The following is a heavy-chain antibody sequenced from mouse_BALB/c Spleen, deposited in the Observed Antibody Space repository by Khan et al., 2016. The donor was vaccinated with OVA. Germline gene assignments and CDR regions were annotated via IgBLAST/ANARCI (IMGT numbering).Heavy chain of an antibody. J-gene: IGHJ3*01. CDR2: ISKSGSNT. D-gene: IGHD1-1*01. CDR1: GFTFSSYA. V-gene: IGHV5-9-4*01. CDR3: ARDRYYGSSPDWFAY. Sequence: EVELVESGGGLVRPGGSLKLSCAASGFTFSSYALSWVRQTPEKRLEWVAEISKSGSNTYYPDTVTGRFTISRDNAKNTLYLEMSSLRSEDTAMYDCARDRYYGSSPDWFAYWGQGTLVTVSA.